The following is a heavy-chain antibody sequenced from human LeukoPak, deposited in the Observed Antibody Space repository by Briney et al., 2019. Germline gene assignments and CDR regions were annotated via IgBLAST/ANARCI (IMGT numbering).Heavy chain of an antibody. CDR2: IYSGGST. D-gene: IGHD3-10*01. Sequence: GGSLRLSCAASGFTVSSNYMSWVRQAPGKGLEWVSVIYSGGSTYYADSVKGRFTISRDNSKNTLYLQMNSLRAEDTAVYYCAKVFWYYYGSGSYPGGDYWGQGTLVTVSS. J-gene: IGHJ4*02. CDR3: AKVFWYYYGSGSYPGGDY. CDR1: GFTVSSNY. V-gene: IGHV3-66*01.